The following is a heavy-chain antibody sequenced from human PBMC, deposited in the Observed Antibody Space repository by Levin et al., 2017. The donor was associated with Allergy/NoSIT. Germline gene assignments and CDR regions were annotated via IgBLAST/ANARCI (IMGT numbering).Heavy chain of an antibody. CDR1: GYTFTGYY. V-gene: IGHV1-2*06. CDR3: ARILGDYDFWSGYWRSKGAHDY. Sequence: PAASVKVSCKASGYTFTGYYMHWVRQAPGQGLEWMGRINPNSGGTNYAQKFQGRVTMTRDTSISTAYMELSRLRSDDTAVYYCARILGDYDFWSGYWRSKGAHDYWGQGTLVTVSS. J-gene: IGHJ4*02. D-gene: IGHD3-3*01. CDR2: INPNSGGT.